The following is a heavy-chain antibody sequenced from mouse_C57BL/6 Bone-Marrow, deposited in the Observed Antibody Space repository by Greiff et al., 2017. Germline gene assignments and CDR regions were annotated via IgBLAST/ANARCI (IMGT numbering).Heavy chain of an antibody. Sequence: EVQLQQSGTVLARPGASVKMSCKTSGYTFTSYWMHWVQQRPGQGLEWIGAIYPGNSDTSYNQKFKGKAKLTAVTSASTAYMELSSLTNEDSAVYYCTRWEGQLRLMDYWGQGTSVTVSS. V-gene: IGHV1-5*01. CDR1: GYTFTSYW. CDR3: TRWEGQLRLMDY. J-gene: IGHJ4*01. CDR2: IYPGNSDT. D-gene: IGHD3-2*02.